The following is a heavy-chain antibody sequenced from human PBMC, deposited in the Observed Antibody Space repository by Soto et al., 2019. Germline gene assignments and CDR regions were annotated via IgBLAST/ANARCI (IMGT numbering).Heavy chain of an antibody. Sequence: ASVKVSCKASGYTFTSYDINWVRQATGQGLEWMGWMNPNSGNTGYAQKFQGRVTMTRNTSISTAYMELSSLRSEDTAVYYCARGPRTYYYYYYMDVWGKGTTVTVSS. V-gene: IGHV1-8*01. CDR3: ARGPRTYYYYYYMDV. CDR2: MNPNSGNT. J-gene: IGHJ6*03. CDR1: GYTFTSYD.